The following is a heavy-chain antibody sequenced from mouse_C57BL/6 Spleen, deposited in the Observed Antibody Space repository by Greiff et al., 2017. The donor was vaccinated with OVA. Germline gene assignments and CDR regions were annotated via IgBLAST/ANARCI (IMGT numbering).Heavy chain of an antibody. J-gene: IGHJ4*01. CDR1: GFTFSDYY. V-gene: IGHV5-16*01. CDR3: AREGDYDGYAMDY. D-gene: IGHD2-4*01. CDR2: INYDGSST. Sequence: VQLKQSEGGLVQPGSSMKLSCTASGFTFSDYYMAWVRQVPEKGLEWVANINYDGSSTYYLDSLKSRFIISRDNAKNILYLQMSSLKSEDTATYYCAREGDYDGYAMDYWGQGTSVTVSS.